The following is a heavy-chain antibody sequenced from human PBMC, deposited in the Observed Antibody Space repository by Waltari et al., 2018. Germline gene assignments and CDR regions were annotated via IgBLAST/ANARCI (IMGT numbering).Heavy chain of an antibody. D-gene: IGHD5-18*01. J-gene: IGHJ4*02. V-gene: IGHV4-59*01. CDR2: IYYGAST. CDR1: GGSTSSYY. Sequence: QVQLQESGPGLVKPSEPLSLTCTVSGGSTSSYYWSWIRQPPGKGRGWIGYIYYGASTNYNPSRKSRVTISVDTSKNQFSLKLSSVTAADTAVYYCARAPIHLWNYWGQGTLVTVSS. CDR3: ARAPIHLWNY.